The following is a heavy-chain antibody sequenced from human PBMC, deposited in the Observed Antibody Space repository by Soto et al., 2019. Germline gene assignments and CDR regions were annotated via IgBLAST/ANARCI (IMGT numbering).Heavy chain of an antibody. V-gene: IGHV4-31*03. D-gene: IGHD3-9*01. CDR1: GGSISSGGYY. CDR2: IYYSGST. CDR3: ARALGSYDILTGYYLDYFDY. Sequence: PSETLSLTCTVSGGSISSGGYYWSWIRQHPGKGLEWIGYIYYSGSTYYDPSLKSRVTISVDTSKNQFSLKLSSVTAAVTAVYYCARALGSYDILTGYYLDYFDYWGQGTLVTVSS. J-gene: IGHJ4*02.